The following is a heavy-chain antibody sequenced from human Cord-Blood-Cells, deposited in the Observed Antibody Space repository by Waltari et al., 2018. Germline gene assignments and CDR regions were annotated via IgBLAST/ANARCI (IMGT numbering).Heavy chain of an antibody. Sequence: QVQLVQSGAEVKKPGSSVKVSCKASGGTFSSYAISWVRQAPGRGLEWMGGVIAILGIANDAQKFEGRVTITADKSTSTAYMELSSLRSEDTAVYYCARGPDYGSGSYIDYWGQGTLVTVSS. J-gene: IGHJ4*02. CDR3: ARGPDYGSGSYIDY. D-gene: IGHD3-10*01. CDR2: VIAILGIA. V-gene: IGHV1-69*10. CDR1: GGTFSSYA.